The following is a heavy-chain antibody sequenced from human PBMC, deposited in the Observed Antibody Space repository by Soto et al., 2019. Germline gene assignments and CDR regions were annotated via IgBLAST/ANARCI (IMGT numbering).Heavy chain of an antibody. V-gene: IGHV3-21*01. J-gene: IGHJ4*02. CDR2: ISSTTNYI. CDR3: ARESEDLTSNFDY. CDR1: GFTFTRYS. Sequence: EVQLVESGGGLVKPGGSLRLSCAASGFTFTRYSMNWVRKAPGKGLEWVSSISSTTNYIYYADSMKGRFTVSRDNAKNSVYLEMNSLSAEETAVYYCARESEDLTSNFDYWGQGTLVTVSS.